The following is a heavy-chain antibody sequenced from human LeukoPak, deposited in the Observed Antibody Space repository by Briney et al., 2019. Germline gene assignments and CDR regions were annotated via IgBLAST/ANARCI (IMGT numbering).Heavy chain of an antibody. Sequence: SETLSLTCTVSGGSISSSSYYWGWIRQPPGKGLEWIGSIYYSGSTYYNPSLKSRVTISVDTSKNQFSLKLSSVTAADTAVYYCARIESGYWEDWGQGTLVTVSS. J-gene: IGHJ4*02. CDR3: ARIESGYWED. CDR2: IYYSGST. CDR1: GGSISSSSYY. D-gene: IGHD3-3*01. V-gene: IGHV4-39*01.